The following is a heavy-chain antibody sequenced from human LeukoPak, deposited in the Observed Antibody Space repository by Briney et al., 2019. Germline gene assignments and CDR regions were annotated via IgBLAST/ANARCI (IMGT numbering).Heavy chain of an antibody. D-gene: IGHD3-22*01. CDR2: ISAYNGNT. J-gene: IGHJ4*02. CDR3: ALGSHYYDSSGAIDY. CDR1: GYTFTSYG. Sequence: GASVKVSCKASGYTFTSYGISWVRQAPGQGLEWMGWISAYNGNTNYAQKLQGRVTMTTDTSTSTAYMELRSLRSDDTAVYYCALGSHYYDSSGAIDYWGQGTLVTVSS. V-gene: IGHV1-18*01.